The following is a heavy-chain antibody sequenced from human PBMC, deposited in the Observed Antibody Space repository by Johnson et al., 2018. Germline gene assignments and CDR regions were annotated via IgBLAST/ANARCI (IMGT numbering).Heavy chain of an antibody. CDR1: RFCFRNYG. Sequence: QVQLQESGGDVVQPGRSLRVSCAASRFCFRNYGMHWVRQAPGEGLEWVAVISYNGSNKKYADSVKGRFTISRDNSKNTLYLQMNSLRDEDTAVYYWAKDDAEDGAFDIWGQGTMVTVSS. CDR2: ISYNGSNK. V-gene: IGHV3-30*18. J-gene: IGHJ3*02. D-gene: IGHD5-24*01. CDR3: AKDDAEDGAFDI.